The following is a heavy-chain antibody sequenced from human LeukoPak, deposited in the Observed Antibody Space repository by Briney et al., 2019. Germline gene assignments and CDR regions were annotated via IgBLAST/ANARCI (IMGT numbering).Heavy chain of an antibody. J-gene: IGHJ4*02. CDR2: INPNSGGT. V-gene: IGHV1-2*06. Sequence: ASVKVSCKASGYTFTSCGISWVRQAPGQGLEWMGRINPNSGGTNYAQKFQGRVTMTGDTSISTAYMELSRLRSDDTAVYYCARESVTTKDYWGQGTLVTVSS. CDR1: GYTFTSCG. CDR3: ARESVTTKDY. D-gene: IGHD4-17*01.